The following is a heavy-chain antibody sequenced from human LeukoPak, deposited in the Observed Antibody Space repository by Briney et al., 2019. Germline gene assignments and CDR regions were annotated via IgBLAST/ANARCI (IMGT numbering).Heavy chain of an antibody. CDR2: IGIDSGNT. J-gene: IGHJ4*02. Sequence: GGSLRLSCAASGFTFSDYSMNWVRQAPRKGREWISYIGIDSGNTNYADSVKGRFTISGDKAKNSLYLQMNSLRVEDTAVYYCARDYKYAFDNWGQGTLVTVTS. V-gene: IGHV3-48*01. CDR3: ARDYKYAFDN. D-gene: IGHD5-24*01. CDR1: GFTFSDYS.